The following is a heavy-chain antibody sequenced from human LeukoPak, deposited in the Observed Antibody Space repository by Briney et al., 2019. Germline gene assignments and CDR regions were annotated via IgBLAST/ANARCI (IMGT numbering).Heavy chain of an antibody. Sequence: GSLRLSCAASXXXFGXHIMNXXRQLPGKRLEWVAYVSGSGSTVYYADSVRGRFTVSRDNGKSSLYLQMNSLRVEDTALYYCVRQFASWGQGTLVTVSS. CDR2: VSGSGSTV. CDR1: XXXFGXHI. CDR3: VRQFAS. V-gene: IGHV3-48*01. J-gene: IGHJ4*02.